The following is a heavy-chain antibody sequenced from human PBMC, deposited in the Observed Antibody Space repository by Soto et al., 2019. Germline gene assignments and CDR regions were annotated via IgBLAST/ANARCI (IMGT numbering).Heavy chain of an antibody. D-gene: IGHD3-22*01. CDR1: GFTFSSYG. V-gene: IGHV3-30*18. J-gene: IGHJ6*02. Sequence: GGSLRLSCAASGFTFSSYGMHWVRQAPGKGLEWVAVISYDGSNKYYADSVKGRFTISRDNSKNTLYLQMNSLRAEDTAVYYCAKDLYYYDSSGFPPPVYYYYGMDVWGQGTTVTVSS. CDR2: ISYDGSNK. CDR3: AKDLYYYDSSGFPPPVYYYYGMDV.